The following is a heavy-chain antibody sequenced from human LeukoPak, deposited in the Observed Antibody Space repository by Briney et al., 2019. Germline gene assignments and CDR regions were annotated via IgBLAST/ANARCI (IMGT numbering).Heavy chain of an antibody. CDR2: ISSSSSYI. V-gene: IGHV3-21*01. Sequence: GGSLRLSCAASGFTFSSYSMNWVRQAPGKGLEWVSSISSSSSYIYYADSVKGRFTISRDNAKNSLYLQMNSLGAEDTAVYYCARVLVPAAIDYYFYGMDVWGQGTTVTVSS. J-gene: IGHJ6*02. D-gene: IGHD2-2*02. CDR3: ARVLVPAAIDYYFYGMDV. CDR1: GFTFSSYS.